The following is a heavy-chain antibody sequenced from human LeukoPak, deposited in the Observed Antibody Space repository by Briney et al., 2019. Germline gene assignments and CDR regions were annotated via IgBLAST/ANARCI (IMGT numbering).Heavy chain of an antibody. Sequence: GGSLRLSCVDSGFTFSSHWMSWVRQAPGKGLEWVANINQGEGEKYYVDSVKGRFTISRDNAKKSLFLQMNSLRAEDTAVYYCAKEHQWNDAFDIWGQGTMVTVSS. CDR1: GFTFSSHW. D-gene: IGHD6-19*01. CDR3: AKEHQWNDAFDI. CDR2: INQGEGEK. J-gene: IGHJ3*02. V-gene: IGHV3-7*03.